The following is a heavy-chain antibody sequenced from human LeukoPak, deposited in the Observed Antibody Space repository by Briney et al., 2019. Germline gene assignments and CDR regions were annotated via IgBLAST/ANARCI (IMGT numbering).Heavy chain of an antibody. CDR2: ISSSGNSR. CDR3: AKGSSGSFDY. V-gene: IGHV3-23*01. CDR1: GFTFSSYA. D-gene: IGHD6-19*01. Sequence: GGSLRLSCAASGFTFSSYAMNWVRQAPGRGLEWVSAISSSGNSRYYADSVTGRFTISSDNSKNTLFLQMNSLRAEDTAVYYCAKGSSGSFDYWGQGTLVTVSS. J-gene: IGHJ4*02.